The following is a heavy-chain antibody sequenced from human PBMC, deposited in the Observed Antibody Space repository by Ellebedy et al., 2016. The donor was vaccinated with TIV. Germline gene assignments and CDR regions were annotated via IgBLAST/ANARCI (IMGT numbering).Heavy chain of an antibody. Sequence: AASVKVSCKASGYTFTGYYIHWVRQAPGQGLEWMGWINPDSGGTNFAQKFQDSVTMTRDTSITTAYMELSRLKSDDTAVYYCARGADIVRVILSNYFYSTMDVWGQGTMVTVS. J-gene: IGHJ6*02. CDR3: ARGADIVRVILSNYFYSTMDV. D-gene: IGHD5-12*01. V-gene: IGHV1-2*02. CDR2: INPDSGGT. CDR1: GYTFTGYY.